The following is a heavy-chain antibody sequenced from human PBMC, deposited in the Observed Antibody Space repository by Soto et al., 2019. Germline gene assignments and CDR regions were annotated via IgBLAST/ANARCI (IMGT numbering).Heavy chain of an antibody. CDR1: GFTFSSYN. J-gene: IGHJ4*02. CDR3: ARDESLAAAGTSVWDY. Sequence: PGGSLRLSCAASGFTFSSYNMNWVRQAPGKGLEWVSSISSSSSYIYYADSVKGRFTISRDNAKNSLYLQMNSLRSDDTAVYYCARDESLAAAGTSVWDYWGQGTLVTVSS. D-gene: IGHD6-13*01. V-gene: IGHV3-21*04. CDR2: ISSSSSYI.